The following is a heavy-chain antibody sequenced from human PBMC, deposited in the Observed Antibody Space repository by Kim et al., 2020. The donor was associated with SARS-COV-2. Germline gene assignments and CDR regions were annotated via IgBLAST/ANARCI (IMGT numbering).Heavy chain of an antibody. V-gene: IGHV4-39*07. CDR3: ARDGSQSGSYE. CDR2: IYYSGST. CDR1: GGSISSSSYY. J-gene: IGHJ4*02. D-gene: IGHD2-15*01. Sequence: SETLSLTCTVSGGSISSSSYYWGWIRQPPGKGLEWIGSIYYSGSTYYNPSLKSRVTISVDTSKNQFSLKLSSVTAADTAVYYCARDGSQSGSYEWGQGTLVTVSS.